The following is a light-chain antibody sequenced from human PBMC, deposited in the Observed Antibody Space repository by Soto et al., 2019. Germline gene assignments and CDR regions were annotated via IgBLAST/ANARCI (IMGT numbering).Light chain of an antibody. CDR2: GAS. J-gene: IGKJ4*01. Sequence: DIVLPQSPGTLSLSPGERATLSCRASRSVSNNYFAWFQQKPGQAPRLLIYGASSRASGTPDRFSGSGSGTDFTLTISRLEPEDFAVYYCQQYGSSRALTFGGGTKVEIK. CDR3: QQYGSSRALT. V-gene: IGKV3-20*01. CDR1: RSVSNNY.